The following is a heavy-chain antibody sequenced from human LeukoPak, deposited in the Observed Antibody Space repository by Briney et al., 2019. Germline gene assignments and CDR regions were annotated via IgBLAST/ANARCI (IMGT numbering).Heavy chain of an antibody. Sequence: PSETLSLTCTVSGGSISSSGYCWGWIRQPPGKGLEWVGSVYYTGSTFYNPSLKSRVTTSVDTSKNHFSLNLSSVTAADTAVYYCARHRGRYYDSGSYYYFDYWGQGTLVTVSS. D-gene: IGHD3-10*01. CDR2: VYYTGST. CDR1: GGSISSSGYC. CDR3: ARHRGRYYDSGSYYYFDY. J-gene: IGHJ4*02. V-gene: IGHV4-39*02.